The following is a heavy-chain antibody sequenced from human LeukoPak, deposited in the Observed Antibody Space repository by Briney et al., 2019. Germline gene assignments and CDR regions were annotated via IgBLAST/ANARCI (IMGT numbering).Heavy chain of an antibody. J-gene: IGHJ6*03. V-gene: IGHV4-34*01. CDR1: GGSFSGYY. CDR2: INDIGNT. D-gene: IGHD3-10*01. CDR3: ARLGSVGYYNYQYMDI. Sequence: PSGTLSLTCAVYGGSFSGYYRSWIRQPPGKGLEWIGEINDIGNTNYDPSLRSRVTISVDTSKNQFSLSLTSATAADTAVYFCARLGSVGYYNYQYMDIWGNGTTVTVSS.